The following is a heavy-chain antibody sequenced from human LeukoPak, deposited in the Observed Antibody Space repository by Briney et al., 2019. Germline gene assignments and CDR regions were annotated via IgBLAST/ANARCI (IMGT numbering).Heavy chain of an antibody. CDR2: INSDGSST. J-gene: IGHJ2*01. D-gene: IGHD6-19*01. V-gene: IGHV3-74*01. CDR1: GFIFSSYW. Sequence: GGSLRPSCAASGFIFSSYWMHWVRQAPGKGLVWVSHINSDGSSTSYADSVKGRFTISRDNAKNTLYLQTNSLRAEDTAVYYCARGVAGTWYFDLWGRGTLVTVSS. CDR3: ARGVAGTWYFDL.